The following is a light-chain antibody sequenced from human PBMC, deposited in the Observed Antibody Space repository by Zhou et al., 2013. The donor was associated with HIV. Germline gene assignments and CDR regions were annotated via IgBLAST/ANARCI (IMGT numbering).Light chain of an antibody. J-gene: IGKJ1*01. Sequence: EIVLTQSPGTLSLSPGERATLSCRASQSVTSSYLAWYQQKPGQAPGLLIYGASSRATGIPDRFSGSGSGTDFTLTISRLEPEDFALYYCQQYDSSPQTFGQGTKGGN. CDR2: GAS. V-gene: IGKV3-20*01. CDR3: QQYDSSPQT. CDR1: QSVTSSY.